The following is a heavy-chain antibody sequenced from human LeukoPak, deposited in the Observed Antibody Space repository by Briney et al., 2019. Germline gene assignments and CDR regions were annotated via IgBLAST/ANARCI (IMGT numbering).Heavy chain of an antibody. CDR3: ASENAWRWFNYMDV. V-gene: IGHV4-34*01. Sequence: PSHTLSLTCAVDAGSFSGYYWSSIRHPPGKGLEWTGKINHSGSTNYNPSLKSRVTISVDTSKNQFTLKLSSVTAADTAMYYCASENAWRWFNYMDVWGKGTTVTASS. J-gene: IGHJ6*03. D-gene: IGHD3-10*01. CDR1: AGSFSGYY. CDR2: INHSGST.